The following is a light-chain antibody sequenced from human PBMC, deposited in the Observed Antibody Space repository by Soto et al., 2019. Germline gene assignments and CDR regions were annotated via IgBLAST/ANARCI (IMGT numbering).Light chain of an antibody. CDR2: AAS. CDR3: QQSYSTPP. CDR1: QSISSY. J-gene: IGKJ3*01. Sequence: DIQMTQSPSSLSASVGDRVTITCRASQSISSYLNWYQQKPGKAPKLLIYAASSLQSGVPSRFSGSGSGTDFTLTISSLRPEDFATYYCQQSYSTPPFGPGTKVDIK. V-gene: IGKV1-39*01.